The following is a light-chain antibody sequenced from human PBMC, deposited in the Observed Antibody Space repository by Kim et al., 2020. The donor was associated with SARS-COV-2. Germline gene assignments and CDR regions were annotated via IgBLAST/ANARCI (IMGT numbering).Light chain of an antibody. J-gene: IGLJ1*01. CDR2: EVT. V-gene: IGLV2-23*02. CDR1: SSDIGRYHL. Sequence: QSITLSCTATSSDIGRYHLVSWYQQHPGKAPKLLIYEVTKRPSGVSDRFSGSKSGNTASLTISGLQAEDEADYYCCSYANTNILYVFGTGTKVTVL. CDR3: CSYANTNILYV.